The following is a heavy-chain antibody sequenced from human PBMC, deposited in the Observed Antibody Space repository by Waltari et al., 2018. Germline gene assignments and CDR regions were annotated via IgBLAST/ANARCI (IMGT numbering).Heavy chain of an antibody. V-gene: IGHV3-23*01. CDR1: RFTFSSYA. CDR2: ISGSGGGT. D-gene: IGHD3-10*01. Sequence: EVQLLESGGGLVQPGGSLRLSCAASRFTFSSYAMSWVRQAPGKGLEWVSTISGSGGGTYYADSVKGRFTISRDNSRNTLYLQMNSLRADDTAVYYCAGIRRGFWFFDLWGRGTLVTVSS. CDR3: AGIRRGFWFFDL. J-gene: IGHJ2*01.